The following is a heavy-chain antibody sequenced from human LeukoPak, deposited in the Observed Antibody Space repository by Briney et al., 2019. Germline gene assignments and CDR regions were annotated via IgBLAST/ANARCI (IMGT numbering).Heavy chain of an antibody. CDR3: AREVASAAFDY. V-gene: IGHV3-74*03. CDR1: GFTFSPYW. D-gene: IGHD5-12*01. CDR2: VISDGSA. J-gene: IGHJ4*02. Sequence: GGSLRLSCAASGFTFSPYWMHWVRQAPGKGLVWVSLVISDGSAMYADSVKGRFTISTDNAKNTLYLQTNSLRAEDTAVYFGAREVASAAFDYWGQGTPVTVSS.